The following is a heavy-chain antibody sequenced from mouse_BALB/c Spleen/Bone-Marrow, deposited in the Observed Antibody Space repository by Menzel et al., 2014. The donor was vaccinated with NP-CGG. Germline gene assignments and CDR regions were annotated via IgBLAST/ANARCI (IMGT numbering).Heavy chain of an antibody. CDR1: GYTFTDYA. CDR2: INTYFGDI. J-gene: IGHJ4*01. Sequence: VQLQQSGAELVRPGVSVKISCKGSGYTFTDYAMHWVKQSHAESLECIGVINTYFGDISYNQKFKGKATIAVDKTSXTVYMELARLTAEDSAIYYCARGYSNNYAMDYWGQGTSVTVSS. CDR3: ARGYSNNYAMDY. D-gene: IGHD2-5*01. V-gene: IGHV1S137*01.